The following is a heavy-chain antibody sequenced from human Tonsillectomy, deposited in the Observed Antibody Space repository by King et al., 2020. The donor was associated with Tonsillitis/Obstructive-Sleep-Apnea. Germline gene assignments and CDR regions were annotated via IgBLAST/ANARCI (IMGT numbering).Heavy chain of an antibody. CDR1: GFSFETFG. Sequence: VQLVESGGGVVQPGRSLRLSGAASGFSFETFGMHWVRQAPGKGLEWLAVTSYDGSNKYYADSVKGRFTISRDTAKNTLYLQMNSLTTEDTAVYYCAKDELQFCSSTSCYLIDYWGQGTLVTVSS. CDR2: TSYDGSNK. J-gene: IGHJ4*02. D-gene: IGHD2-2*01. CDR3: AKDELQFCSSTSCYLIDY. V-gene: IGHV3-30*18.